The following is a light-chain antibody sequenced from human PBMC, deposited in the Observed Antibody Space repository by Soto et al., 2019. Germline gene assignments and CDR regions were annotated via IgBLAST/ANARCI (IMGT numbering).Light chain of an antibody. J-gene: IGKJ1*01. Sequence: DIQMTQSPSTLSASVGDRVTITCRASQSISTWLAWYQQKPGKVPKLLIYKASGLQSGVPSRFSGSGSGTEFTLTISSLQPDDFATYYCQQYYTYPWTFGQGTKVEIK. CDR2: KAS. CDR3: QQYYTYPWT. CDR1: QSISTW. V-gene: IGKV1-5*03.